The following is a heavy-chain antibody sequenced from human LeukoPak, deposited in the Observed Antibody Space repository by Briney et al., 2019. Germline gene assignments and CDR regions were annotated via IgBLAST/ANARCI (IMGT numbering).Heavy chain of an antibody. CDR3: ARDLPEWGRRWDCSSTSCYLKSGFDP. D-gene: IGHD2-2*01. V-gene: IGHV3-11*01. CDR2: ISSSGSTI. Sequence: GGSLRLSCAASGFTFSDYYMSWIRQAPGKGLEWVSYISSSGSTIYYADSVKGRFTISRDNAKNSLYLQMNSLRAEDTAVYYCARDLPEWGRRWDCSSTSCYLKSGFDPWGQGTLVTVSS. J-gene: IGHJ5*02. CDR1: GFTFSDYY.